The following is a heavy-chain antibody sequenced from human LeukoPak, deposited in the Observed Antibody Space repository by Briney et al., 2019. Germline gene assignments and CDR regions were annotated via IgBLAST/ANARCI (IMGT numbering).Heavy chain of an antibody. V-gene: IGHV3-15*01. J-gene: IGHJ3*02. CDR1: GFTFSNAW. D-gene: IGHD3-10*01. Sequence: GGSLRLSCAASGFTFSNAWMSWVRQAPGKGLEWVGRIKSXADGGTTDYGAPVKGRFTISRDDSKNMLYLQMNSLKTEDTAVYYXXXIPDXYGSGTEDXFDIWGQGTMVTVSS. CDR2: IKSXADGGTT. CDR3: XXIPDXYGSGTEDXFDI.